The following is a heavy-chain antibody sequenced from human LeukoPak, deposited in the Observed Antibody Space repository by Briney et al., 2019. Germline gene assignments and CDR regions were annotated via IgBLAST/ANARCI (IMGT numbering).Heavy chain of an antibody. CDR3: AKAKLSSIAALPF. J-gene: IGHJ4*02. Sequence: GGSLRLSCAASGFTFSSYAMSWVRQAPGKGLEWVSAISGSGGSTYYADSVKGRFTISRDNSKNTLYLRMNSLRAEDTAVYYCAKAKLSSIAALPFWGQGTLVTVSS. D-gene: IGHD6-6*01. V-gene: IGHV3-23*01. CDR2: ISGSGGST. CDR1: GFTFSSYA.